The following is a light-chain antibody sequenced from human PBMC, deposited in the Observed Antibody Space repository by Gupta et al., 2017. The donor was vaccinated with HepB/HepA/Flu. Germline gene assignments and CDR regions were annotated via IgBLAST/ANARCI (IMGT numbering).Light chain of an antibody. CDR3: QHSNLSPFT. Sequence: DIRMTQSPSSVSAFVGDRVTIVCRASHGIGSRLDWFQQKPGMAPKLLVSGFSNLQTGVSPTFPASGSGTEFPLTSVTLQPEVSPTYYCQHSNLSPFTFGGGTRVEIK. V-gene: IGKV1-12*02. CDR2: GFS. J-gene: IGKJ4*01. CDR1: HGIGSR.